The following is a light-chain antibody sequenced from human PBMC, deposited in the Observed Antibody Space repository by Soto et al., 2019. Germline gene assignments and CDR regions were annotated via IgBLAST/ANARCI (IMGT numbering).Light chain of an antibody. V-gene: IGLV2-14*03. J-gene: IGLJ1*01. CDR2: EVT. CDR3: SSYTASTTLFL. CDR1: TSDFSRYNY. Sequence: QSALAQPASVSGSPGQSITISCTGTTSDFSRYNYVAWYQQLPGRAPKLLIYEVTNRPSGISSRFSGSKSGNTASLTISGLQSDDEADYYCSSYTASTTLFLFGSGTKVTVL.